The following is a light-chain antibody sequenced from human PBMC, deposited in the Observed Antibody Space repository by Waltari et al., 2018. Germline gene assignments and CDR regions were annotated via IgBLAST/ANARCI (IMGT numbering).Light chain of an antibody. CDR2: EDN. CDR1: TPNIGNNY. CDR3: GTWDSSLGIGV. V-gene: IGLV1-51*01. Sequence: QSVLTQPPSVSAAPGQKVTISCPGSTPNIGNNYVSWYQQFPGTAPKLLIYEDNRRPSGIPDRFSGSKSGASATLGITGLQTGDEANYYCGTWDSSLGIGVLGGGTRVTVL. J-gene: IGLJ3*02.